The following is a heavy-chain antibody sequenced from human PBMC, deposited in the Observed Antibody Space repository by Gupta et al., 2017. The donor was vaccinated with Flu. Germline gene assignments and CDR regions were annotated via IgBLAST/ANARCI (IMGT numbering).Heavy chain of an antibody. Sequence: HWVRQAPGKGLEWVAVISYDGSNKYYADSVKGRFTISRDNSKNTLYLQMNSLRAEDTAVYYCAKSGGNSFDYWGQGTLVTVSS. D-gene: IGHD2-15*01. CDR3: AKSGGNSFDY. CDR2: ISYDGSNK. J-gene: IGHJ4*02. V-gene: IGHV3-30*18.